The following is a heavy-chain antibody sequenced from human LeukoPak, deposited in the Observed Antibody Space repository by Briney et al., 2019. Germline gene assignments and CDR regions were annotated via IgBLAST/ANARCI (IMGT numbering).Heavy chain of an antibody. V-gene: IGHV5-51*03. CDR2: IYPGDSDT. CDR3: ARDHHAGAAFDAFEG. CDR1: GYSFTSYW. J-gene: IGHJ3*01. D-gene: IGHD6-19*01. Sequence: PGAPPHISCLGSGYSFTSYWIGCVRPMPGKGLEWMGIIYPGDSDTIYSPSFQGPVTISAYKTICTAYLQSISLTAPASALYSCARDHHAGAAFDAFEGWGQGSKGTV.